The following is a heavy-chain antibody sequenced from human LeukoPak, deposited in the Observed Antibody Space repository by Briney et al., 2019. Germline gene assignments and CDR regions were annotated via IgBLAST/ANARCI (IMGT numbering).Heavy chain of an antibody. CDR3: ARGLVGTEHDYGDERPLDY. CDR1: GFTVSSNY. CDR2: IYSGGST. D-gene: IGHD4-17*01. Sequence: PGGSLRLSCAASGFTVSSNYMSWVRQAPGKGLEWVSVIYSGGSTYYADSVKGRFTISRDNSKNTLYLQMNSLRAEDTAVYYCARGLVGTEHDYGDERPLDYWGQGTLVTVSS. J-gene: IGHJ4*02. V-gene: IGHV3-66*01.